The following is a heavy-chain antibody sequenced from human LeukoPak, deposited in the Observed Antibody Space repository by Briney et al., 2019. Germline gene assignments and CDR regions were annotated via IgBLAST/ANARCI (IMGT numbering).Heavy chain of an antibody. CDR2: ISGGGEST. J-gene: IGHJ4*02. Sequence: QPEGSLGLSCVASEFTFSSHAMNWVRQAPGKGLEWVSSISGGGESTYYADSVKGRFTVSRDNSKNTLYLQINSLRGEDTAVHYCAKGKYSSGGVPDYWGQGTLVTVSS. D-gene: IGHD6-19*01. CDR3: AKGKYSSGGVPDY. V-gene: IGHV3-23*01. CDR1: EFTFSSHA.